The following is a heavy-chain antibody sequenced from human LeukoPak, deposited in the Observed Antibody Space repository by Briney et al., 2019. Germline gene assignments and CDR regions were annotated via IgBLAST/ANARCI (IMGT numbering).Heavy chain of an antibody. Sequence: PGGSLRLSCAASGFRFDDHAMHWVRQVPGKGLEWVAGVSWNADTLVYADSVRGRFTISRDNAKNSLSLEMNSLRTEDTAVYYCARRMVGGDHAFDIWGQGTMVTVSS. CDR1: GFRFDDHA. CDR2: VSWNADTL. V-gene: IGHV3-9*01. CDR3: ARRMVGGDHAFDI. J-gene: IGHJ3*02. D-gene: IGHD2-21*01.